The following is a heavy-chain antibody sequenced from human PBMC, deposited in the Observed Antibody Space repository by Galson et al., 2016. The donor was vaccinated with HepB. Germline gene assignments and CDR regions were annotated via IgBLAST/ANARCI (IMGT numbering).Heavy chain of an antibody. CDR1: GGSISSSSYY. V-gene: IGHV4-39*01. Sequence: LSLTCTVSGGSISSSSYYWGWIRQPPGKGLEWIGSIYYSGSTYYNSSLKSRVTISVDTSKNQFSLKLSSVTAADTAVYYCARRSYYDFWSGFWLDYWGQGTLVTVSS. D-gene: IGHD3-3*01. CDR3: ARRSYYDFWSGFWLDY. J-gene: IGHJ4*02. CDR2: IYYSGST.